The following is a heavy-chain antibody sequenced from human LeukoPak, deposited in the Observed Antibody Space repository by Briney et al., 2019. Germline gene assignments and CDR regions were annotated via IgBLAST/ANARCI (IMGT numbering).Heavy chain of an antibody. CDR3: ARGPVRSITMVRGAISFDY. CDR2: ISGSSRTI. V-gene: IGHV3-48*01. Sequence: GGSLRLSCAASGFTFSSYSMNWVRQAPGKGLEWVSYISGSSRTIYYADSVKGRFTISRDNAKNSLYLQMKSLRAEDTAVYYCARGPVRSITMVRGAISFDYWGQGTLVTVSS. CDR1: GFTFSSYS. D-gene: IGHD3-10*01. J-gene: IGHJ4*02.